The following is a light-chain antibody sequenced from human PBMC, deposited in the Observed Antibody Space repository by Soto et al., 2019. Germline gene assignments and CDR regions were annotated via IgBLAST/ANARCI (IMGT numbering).Light chain of an antibody. V-gene: IGKV3-15*01. Sequence: EIVMTQSPATLSVSPGERATLSCRASQSFSSKLAWYQQKPGQAPRLLIYGASTRATGIPARFSGSGSGTEFTLTISSLQSEDFAVYYCQQYNNWPPTFGQGTKLEI. CDR1: QSFSSK. CDR3: QQYNNWPPT. J-gene: IGKJ2*01. CDR2: GAS.